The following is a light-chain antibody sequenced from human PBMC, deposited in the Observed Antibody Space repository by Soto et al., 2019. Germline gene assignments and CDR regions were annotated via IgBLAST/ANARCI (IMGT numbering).Light chain of an antibody. CDR3: LQHNDYPWT. CDR2: AAA. CDR1: QDIRNN. Sequence: DIQMTQSPSSLSASVGDRVTITCRASQDIRNNLDWYQQKPGKAPKRLIYAAASLQSGVPSRFSGSRSGTEFTLTISSLQPEEFATYYCLQHNDYPWTFGQGTKCDIK. J-gene: IGKJ1*01. V-gene: IGKV1-17*01.